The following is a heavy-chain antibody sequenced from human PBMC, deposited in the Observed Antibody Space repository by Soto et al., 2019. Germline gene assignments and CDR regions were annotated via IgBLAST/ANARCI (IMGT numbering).Heavy chain of an antibody. CDR3: ARSGNIPSGWFDP. V-gene: IGHV4-39*01. CDR1: GGSISSSSYY. J-gene: IGHJ5*02. D-gene: IGHD7-27*01. CDR2: IYYSGST. Sequence: SETLSLTCTVSGGSISSSSYYWGWIRQPPGKGLEWIGSIYYSGSTYYNPSLKSRVTISVDTSKNQFSLKLSSVTAADTAVYYCARSGNIPSGWFDPWGQGTLVTVSS.